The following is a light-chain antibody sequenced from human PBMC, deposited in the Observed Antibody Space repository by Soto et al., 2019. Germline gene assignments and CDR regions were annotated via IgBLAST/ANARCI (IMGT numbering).Light chain of an antibody. CDR1: QSISSW. CDR2: KAS. V-gene: IGKV1-5*03. Sequence: DIQMTQSPSTLSASVGDRVTITCRASQSISSWLAWYQKKPGKDPKILIYKASSLKSGVPSRFSGSGSGTEFILSISRLQTDDFATYYCQQYYDYTWTFGQGTKVDIK. J-gene: IGKJ1*01. CDR3: QQYYDYTWT.